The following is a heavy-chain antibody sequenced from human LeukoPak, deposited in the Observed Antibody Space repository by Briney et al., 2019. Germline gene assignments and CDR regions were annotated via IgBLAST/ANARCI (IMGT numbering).Heavy chain of an antibody. CDR2: IYYSGST. V-gene: IGHV4-30-4*08. J-gene: IGHJ5*02. CDR1: GGSISSGDYY. D-gene: IGHD1-1*01. CDR3: ARGRVERRVYNWFDP. Sequence: SETLSLTCTVSGGSISSGDYYWSWIRQPPGKGLEWIGYIYYSGSTYYNPSLKSRVTISVGTSKNQFSLKLSSVTAADTAVYYCARGRVERRVYNWFDPWGQGTLVTVSS.